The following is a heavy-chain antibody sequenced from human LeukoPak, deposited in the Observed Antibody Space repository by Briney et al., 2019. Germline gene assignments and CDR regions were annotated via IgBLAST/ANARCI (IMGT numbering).Heavy chain of an antibody. J-gene: IGHJ4*02. D-gene: IGHD2-2*01. V-gene: IGHV3-33*01. Sequence: PGRSLRLSCAASGFTFSSYGMHWVRQAPGKGLERVAVIWYDGSNKYYADSVKGRFTISRDNSKNTLYLQMNSLRAEDTAVYYCARDPRIYCSSTSCYAGILDYWGQGTLVTVSS. CDR1: GFTFSSYG. CDR3: ARDPRIYCSSTSCYAGILDY. CDR2: IWYDGSNK.